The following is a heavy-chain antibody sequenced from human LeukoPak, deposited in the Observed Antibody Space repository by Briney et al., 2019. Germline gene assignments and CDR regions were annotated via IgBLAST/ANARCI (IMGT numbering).Heavy chain of an antibody. V-gene: IGHV4-39*07. J-gene: IGHJ6*03. CDR3: ATQQGYDFWSGYTYYYYYVDV. CDR2: IYYSGST. D-gene: IGHD3-3*01. CDR1: GGSISSSSYY. Sequence: SETLSLTCTVSGGSISSSSYYWGWIRQPPGKGLEWIGSIYYSGSTYYNPSLKSRVTISVDTSKNQFSLKLSSVTAADTAVYYCATQQGYDFWSGYTYYYYYVDVWGKGTTVTVSS.